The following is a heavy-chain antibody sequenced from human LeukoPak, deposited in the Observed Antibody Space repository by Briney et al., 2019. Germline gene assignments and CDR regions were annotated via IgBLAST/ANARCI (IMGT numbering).Heavy chain of an antibody. D-gene: IGHD2-21*02. Sequence: PGGSLRLSCAASGFTFSSYNMNWVRQAPGKGLEWVSYISSSSTTYYADSVRGRFTISRDNAKSSLYLQMNSLRVEDTAVYYCARGVVMTISNWYFDLWGRGTLVTVSS. V-gene: IGHV3-48*04. CDR1: GFTFSSYN. CDR2: ISSSSTT. CDR3: ARGVVMTISNWYFDL. J-gene: IGHJ2*01.